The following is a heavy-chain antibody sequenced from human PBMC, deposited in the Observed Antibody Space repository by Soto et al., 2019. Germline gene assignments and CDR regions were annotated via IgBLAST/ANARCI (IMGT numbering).Heavy chain of an antibody. CDR2: IYWDDDK. V-gene: IGHV2-5*02. CDR1: GFSLTTSGVG. CDR3: AHRVLRTVFGLVTTTAIYFDF. Sequence: QITLNESGPTQVKPRQTLTLTCTFSGFSLTTSGVGVGWIRQSPGKAPEWLALIYWDDDKRYSPSLNSRLTIPKDTCKNQVVLTMAELDPADTATYYCAHRVLRTVFGLVTTTAIYFDFWGQGTPVAVSS. J-gene: IGHJ4*02. D-gene: IGHD3-3*01.